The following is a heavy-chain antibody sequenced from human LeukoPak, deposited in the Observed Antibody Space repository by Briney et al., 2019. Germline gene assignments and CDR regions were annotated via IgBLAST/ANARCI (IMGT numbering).Heavy chain of an antibody. Sequence: EASVKVSCKASGYTFTSYDINWVRQATGQGLEWMGWMNPNSGNTGYAQKFQGRVTITADKSTSTAYMELSSLRSEDTAVYYCARSQLSAFDIWGQGTMVTVSS. CDR1: GYTFTSYD. CDR2: MNPNSGNT. V-gene: IGHV1-8*01. CDR3: ARSQLSAFDI. J-gene: IGHJ3*02.